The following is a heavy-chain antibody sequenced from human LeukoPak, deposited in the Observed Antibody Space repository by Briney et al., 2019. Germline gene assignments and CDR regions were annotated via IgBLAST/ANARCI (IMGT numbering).Heavy chain of an antibody. V-gene: IGHV1-69*04. CDR1: GGTFSSYA. CDR3: AGHGGNSAGWFDP. J-gene: IGHJ5*02. D-gene: IGHD4-23*01. CDR2: IIPILGIA. Sequence: ASVKVSCKASGGTFSSYAISWVRQAPGQGLEWMERIIPILGIANYAQKFQGRVTITADKSTSTAYMELSSLRSEDTAVYYCAGHGGNSAGWFDPWGQGTLVTVSS.